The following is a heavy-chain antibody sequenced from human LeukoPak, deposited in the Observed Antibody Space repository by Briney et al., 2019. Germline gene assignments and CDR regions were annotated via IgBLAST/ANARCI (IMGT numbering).Heavy chain of an antibody. CDR2: IKQDGSEK. Sequence: LAGGSLRLSCAASGFTFSSYWISWVRQAPGKGLEWVANIKQDGSEKYYVDFVKGRFTISRDNAKNSLYLQMNSLRAEDTAVYYCARLREYYADPHYFDYWGQGTLVTVSS. J-gene: IGHJ4*02. D-gene: IGHD4-17*01. CDR1: GFTFSSYW. V-gene: IGHV3-7*03. CDR3: ARLREYYADPHYFDY.